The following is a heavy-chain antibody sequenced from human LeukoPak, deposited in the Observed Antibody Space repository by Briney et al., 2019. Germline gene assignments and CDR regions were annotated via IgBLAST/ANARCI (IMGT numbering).Heavy chain of an antibody. J-gene: IGHJ3*02. D-gene: IGHD3-3*01. V-gene: IGHV3-23*01. CDR2: ISGSGGAT. CDR3: AKDRIGVLPDAFDI. CDR1: GFTFNTYG. Sequence: PGGSLRLSCAASGFTFNTYGMSWVRQAPGKGLEWVSGISGSGGATYYADSVSGRFTISRDNSKNTLFLQMNSLRAEDTAVYYCAKDRIGVLPDAFDIWGQGTMVTVSS.